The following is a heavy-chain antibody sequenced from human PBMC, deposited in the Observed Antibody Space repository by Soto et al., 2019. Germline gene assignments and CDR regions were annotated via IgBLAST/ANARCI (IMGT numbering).Heavy chain of an antibody. Sequence: GGSLRLSCAASGFTFSSYSMNWVRQAPGKGLEWVSSISSSSSYIYYADSVKGRFTISRDNAKNSLYLQMNSLRAEDTAVYYCARVGFSDYGDYDFDYWGQGTLVTVSS. J-gene: IGHJ4*02. CDR3: ARVGFSDYGDYDFDY. D-gene: IGHD4-17*01. CDR1: GFTFSSYS. CDR2: ISSSSSYI. V-gene: IGHV3-21*01.